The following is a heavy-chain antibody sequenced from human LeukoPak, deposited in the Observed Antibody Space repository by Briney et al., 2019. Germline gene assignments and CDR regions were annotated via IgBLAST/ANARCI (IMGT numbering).Heavy chain of an antibody. D-gene: IGHD2-15*01. Sequence: HPGGSLRLSCAASGFTFSSYWMHWVRQAPGKGLVWVSRINSDGSSTSYADSVKGRFTISRDNAKNTLYLQMNSLRAEDTAAYYCARNVLPGYFDYWGQGTLVTVSS. CDR2: INSDGSST. J-gene: IGHJ4*02. V-gene: IGHV3-74*01. CDR1: GFTFSSYW. CDR3: ARNVLPGYFDY.